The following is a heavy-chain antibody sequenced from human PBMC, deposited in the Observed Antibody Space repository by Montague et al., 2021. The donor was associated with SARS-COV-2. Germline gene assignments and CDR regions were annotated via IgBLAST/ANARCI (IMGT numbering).Heavy chain of an antibody. D-gene: IGHD3-9*01. J-gene: IGHJ3*02. CDR1: GFSLTTSGVG. CDR3: ALTRVSYDILTGYYHRDAFDI. Sequence: PALVKPTQTPTLTCTFSGFSLTTSGVGVGWIRQPPGKALECLALIYWNDDKRYSPSLKSRLTITKDTSKNQVVLTMTNMDPVDTATYYCALTRVSYDILTGYYHRDAFDIWGQGTMVTVSS. V-gene: IGHV2-5*01. CDR2: IYWNDDK.